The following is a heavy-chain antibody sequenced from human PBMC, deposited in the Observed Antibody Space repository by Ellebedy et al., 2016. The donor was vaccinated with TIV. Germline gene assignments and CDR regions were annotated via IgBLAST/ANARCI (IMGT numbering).Heavy chain of an antibody. CDR3: ARGMRQGLWWPYFDY. D-gene: IGHD2-21*01. CDR2: INPNSGGT. Sequence: ASVKVSCKASGYTFTDYYMHWVRQAPGQGLEWMGWINPNSGGTNYAQKFQGWVTMTRDTSTSTVYMELSSLRSEDTAVYYCARGMRQGLWWPYFDYWGQGTLV. CDR1: GYTFTDYY. V-gene: IGHV1-2*04. J-gene: IGHJ4*02.